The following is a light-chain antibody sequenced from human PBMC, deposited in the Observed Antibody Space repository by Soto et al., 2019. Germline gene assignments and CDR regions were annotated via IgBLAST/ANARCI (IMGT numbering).Light chain of an antibody. Sequence: DIQLTQSPSFLSASVGDRVTITCRASQGISDRLAWYQQRPGKAPNLLIHSAPSLQSGVPLRSSGSGSGKEYTLTISSLQPADFAWYYCQQRDGYPITFGQGTRLEMK. CDR1: QGISDR. CDR2: SAP. CDR3: QQRDGYPIT. V-gene: IGKV1-9*01. J-gene: IGKJ5*01.